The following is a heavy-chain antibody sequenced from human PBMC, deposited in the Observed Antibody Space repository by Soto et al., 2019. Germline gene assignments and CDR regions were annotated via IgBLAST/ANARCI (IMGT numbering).Heavy chain of an antibody. D-gene: IGHD6-19*01. CDR1: GFTFSSYG. CDR2: IWYDGSNK. CDR3: ARGGYSSGPFIYYYYGMDV. J-gene: IGHJ6*02. Sequence: PGVALRLSCAASGFTFSSYGMHWVRQAPGKGLEWVAVIWYDGSNKYYADSVKGRFTISRDNSKNTLYLQMNSLRAEDTAVYYCARGGYSSGPFIYYYYGMDVWGQGTTVTVSS. V-gene: IGHV3-33*01.